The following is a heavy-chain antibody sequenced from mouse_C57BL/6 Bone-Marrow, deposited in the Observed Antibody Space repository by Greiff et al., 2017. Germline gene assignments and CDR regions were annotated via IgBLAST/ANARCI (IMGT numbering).Heavy chain of an antibody. CDR3: THYGSSPAWFAY. Sequence: EVQLQQSGAELVRPGASVKLSCTASGFNIKDDYMHWVKQRPEQGLEWIGWIDPENGDTEYASKFQGKATITADTSSNTAYLQLSSRTSEDTAVYYCTHYGSSPAWFAYWGQGTLVTVSA. CDR2: IDPENGDT. V-gene: IGHV14-4*01. D-gene: IGHD1-1*01. CDR1: GFNIKDDY. J-gene: IGHJ3*01.